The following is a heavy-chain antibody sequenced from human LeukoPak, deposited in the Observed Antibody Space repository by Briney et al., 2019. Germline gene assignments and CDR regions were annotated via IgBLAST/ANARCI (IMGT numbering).Heavy chain of an antibody. V-gene: IGHV1-46*01. CDR1: GYTFTSYY. CDR2: INPSGGST. Sequence: GASVKVSCKASGYTFTSYYMHWVRQAPGQGLEWMGIINPSGGSTSYAQKFQGRVTMTRDTSTSTVYMELSSLRSEDTAVYYCARGGDIVVVPAAIHDYWGQGTLVTVSS. J-gene: IGHJ4*02. CDR3: ARGGDIVVVPAAIHDY. D-gene: IGHD2-2*02.